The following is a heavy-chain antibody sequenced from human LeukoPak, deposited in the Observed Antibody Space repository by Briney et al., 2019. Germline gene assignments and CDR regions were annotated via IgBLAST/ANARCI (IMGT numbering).Heavy chain of an antibody. J-gene: IGHJ3*02. Sequence: ASVKVSCKASGYTFTSYYMHWVRQAPGKGLEWMGGFDPEDGETIYAQKFQGRVTMTEDTSTDAAYMELSSLRSEDTAVYYCATDQGISVGVPDAFDIWGQGTMVTVSS. CDR2: FDPEDGET. D-gene: IGHD3-10*01. CDR3: ATDQGISVGVPDAFDI. V-gene: IGHV1-24*01. CDR1: GYTFTSYY.